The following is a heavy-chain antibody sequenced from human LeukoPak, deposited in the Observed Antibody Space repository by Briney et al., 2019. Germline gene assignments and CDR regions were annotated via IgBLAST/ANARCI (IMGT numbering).Heavy chain of an antibody. CDR3: VRDGQGSTPLDY. CDR1: GFTFSSHW. Sequence: TGGSLRLSCAASGFTFSSHWMHWVRQAPGKGLVWVSGISTDGSRPRYAGSVNGRFTISRDNAKNTLYLQMNSLRAEDTAVYFCVRDGQGSTPLDYWGQGTLVTVSS. D-gene: IGHD1-26*01. CDR2: ISTDGSRP. V-gene: IGHV3-74*01. J-gene: IGHJ4*02.